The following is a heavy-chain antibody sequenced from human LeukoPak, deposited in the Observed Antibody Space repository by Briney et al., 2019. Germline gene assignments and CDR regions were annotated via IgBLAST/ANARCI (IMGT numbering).Heavy chain of an antibody. Sequence: ASVKVSCKASGYTFTGYYMHWVRQAPGQGLEWMGWINPNSGGTNYAQKFQGRVTMTRDTSISTAYMELSRLRSDDTAVYYCARGIQLWSQYYGRDVGAQGTTVTVSS. V-gene: IGHV1-2*02. CDR1: GYTFTGYY. CDR2: INPNSGGT. J-gene: IGHJ6*02. D-gene: IGHD5-18*01. CDR3: ARGIQLWSQYYGRDV.